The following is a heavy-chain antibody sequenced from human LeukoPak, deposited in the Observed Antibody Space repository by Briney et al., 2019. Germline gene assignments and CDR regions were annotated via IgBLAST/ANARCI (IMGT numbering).Heavy chain of an antibody. CDR1: GYSMSSGYY. Sequence: PSETLSLTCAVSGYSMSSGYYWGWIRPPPGKGLEWIGSIYHSGSTYYNPSLKSRVTISVDTSKNQFSLKLSSVTAADTAVYYCARDVRYSGYDLGTDYWGQGTLVTVSS. CDR2: IYHSGST. V-gene: IGHV4-38-2*02. CDR3: ARDVRYSGYDLGTDY. D-gene: IGHD5-12*01. J-gene: IGHJ4*02.